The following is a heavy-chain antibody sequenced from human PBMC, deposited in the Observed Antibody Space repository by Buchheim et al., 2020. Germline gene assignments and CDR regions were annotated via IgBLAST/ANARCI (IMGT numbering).Heavy chain of an antibody. CDR1: EFTFSSYA. V-gene: IGHV3-23*01. CDR2: ISPSGDST. CDR3: AKGEYCSGGNCHYYFDY. D-gene: IGHD2-15*01. J-gene: IGHJ4*02. Sequence: EVQLLESGGGLVQPGGSLRLSCVASEFTFSSYAMSWVRQAPGKGLEWVSAISPSGDSTYYADSVKGRFSISRDNSKNTVYLQMNSLRAEDRAVYYCAKGEYCSGGNCHYYFDYWGQGTL.